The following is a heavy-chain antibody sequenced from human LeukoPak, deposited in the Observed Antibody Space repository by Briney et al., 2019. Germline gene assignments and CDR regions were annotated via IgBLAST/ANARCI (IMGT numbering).Heavy chain of an antibody. V-gene: IGHV3-33*01. J-gene: IGHJ3*02. CDR3: ARVNRGDAFDI. CDR1: GFTFSSYG. D-gene: IGHD3-16*02. Sequence: GGSLRLSCAASGFTFSSYGMHGVRQAPGKGLEWVAVIWYDGRNKFYADSLKGRFTISRDNSKNTLYLQMNRLRAEDTAVYYCARVNRGDAFDIWGQGTLVTVSS. CDR2: IWYDGRNK.